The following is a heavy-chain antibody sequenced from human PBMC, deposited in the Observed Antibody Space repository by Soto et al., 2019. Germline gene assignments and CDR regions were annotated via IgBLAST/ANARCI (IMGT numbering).Heavy chain of an antibody. J-gene: IGHJ4*02. CDR1: GYTFTSYG. Sequence: QVQLVQSGAEVKKPGASVKVSCKASGYTFTSYGITWVRQAPGQGLEWMGWISAYNGNTKYAQKFQGRVTMTTDTPTSTAYMDLRSLRSDDTAVYYCARDLEAQLVDYWGQGTLVTVSS. V-gene: IGHV1-18*01. CDR2: ISAYNGNT. CDR3: ARDLEAQLVDY. D-gene: IGHD1-1*01.